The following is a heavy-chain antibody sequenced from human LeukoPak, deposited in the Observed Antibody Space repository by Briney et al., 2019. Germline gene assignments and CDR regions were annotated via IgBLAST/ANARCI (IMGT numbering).Heavy chain of an antibody. J-gene: IGHJ4*02. Sequence: GGSLRLSCAASGFTFSNYSMNWIRQAPGKGLEWVSSISSSTSYIYYADSVKGRFTISKDNAKNSLYLQMNSLRAEDTAVYYCARAGGSKVSHSDYWGQGTLVTVSS. V-gene: IGHV3-21*01. CDR2: ISSSTSYI. CDR1: GFTFSNYS. D-gene: IGHD3-10*01. CDR3: ARAGGSKVSHSDY.